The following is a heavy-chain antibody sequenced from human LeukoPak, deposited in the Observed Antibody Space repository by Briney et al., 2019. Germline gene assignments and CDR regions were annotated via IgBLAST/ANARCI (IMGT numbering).Heavy chain of an antibody. Sequence: PGGSLRLSCAASGLTFSTYAMHWVRQAPGKGLEWVAVISYDGSNKYYADSVKGRFTISRDNSKNTLHLQMNSLRGEDTAVYYCARWGGQYDFWSGYYSFDYWGQGTTVTVSS. V-gene: IGHV3-30*04. CDR2: ISYDGSNK. CDR3: ARWGGQYDFWSGYYSFDY. CDR1: GLTFSTYA. D-gene: IGHD3-3*01. J-gene: IGHJ4*02.